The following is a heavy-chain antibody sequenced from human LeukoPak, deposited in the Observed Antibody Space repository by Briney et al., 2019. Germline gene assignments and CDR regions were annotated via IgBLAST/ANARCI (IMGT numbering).Heavy chain of an antibody. D-gene: IGHD5-12*01. CDR1: GFTFSSYG. CDR2: VSDDGSNE. J-gene: IGHJ4*02. V-gene: IGHV3-30*18. CDR3: AKPRLRGGYLFDY. Sequence: GRSLRLSCAASGFTFSSYGMHWVRQAPGKGLEWMAVVSDDGSNEYYEDSVRSRFTISRDNSKNTLYLQMSSLRDEDTAVYYCAKPRLRGGYLFDYWGQGTLVTVSS.